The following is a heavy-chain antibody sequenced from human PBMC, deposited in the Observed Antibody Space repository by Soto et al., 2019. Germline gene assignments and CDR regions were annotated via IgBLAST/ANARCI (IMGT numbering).Heavy chain of an antibody. V-gene: IGHV3-33*01. CDR2: IWYDGSNK. J-gene: IGHJ3*02. D-gene: IGHD2-2*01. CDR1: GFTFSSYG. Sequence: QVQLVESGGGVVQPGRSLRLSCAASGFTFSSYGMHWVRQAPGKGLEWVAVIWYDGSNKYYADSVKGRFTISRDNSKNTLYLQMNSLRAEDTAVYYCARDRGSTSLKIKKSDAFDIWGQGTMVTVSS. CDR3: ARDRGSTSLKIKKSDAFDI.